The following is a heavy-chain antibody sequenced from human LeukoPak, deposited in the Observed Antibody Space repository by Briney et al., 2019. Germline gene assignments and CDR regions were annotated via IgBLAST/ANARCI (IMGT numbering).Heavy chain of an antibody. V-gene: IGHV4-59*01. CDR3: ARVSSVAELHFDY. Sequence: SETLSLTCTVSGGSISSYYWSWIRQPPGKGLEWIGYIYYSGSTNYNPSLKSRVTISVDTSKNQFSLKLSSVTAADTAVYYCARVSSVAELHFDYWGRGTLVTVSS. J-gene: IGHJ4*02. CDR1: GGSISSYY. D-gene: IGHD6-19*01. CDR2: IYYSGST.